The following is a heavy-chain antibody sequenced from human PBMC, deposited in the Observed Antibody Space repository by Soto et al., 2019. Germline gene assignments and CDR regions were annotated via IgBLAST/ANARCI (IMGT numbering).Heavy chain of an antibody. V-gene: IGHV4-39*01. D-gene: IGHD6-13*01. CDR3: ASTNGYSSSWYFDY. CDR1: GGSISSSSYY. Sequence: QLQLQESGPGLVKPSETLSLTCTVSGGSISSSSYYWGWIRQPPGKGLEGIGSIYYSGSTYYNPSLKSRVTXXVXTXXTQFSLKLSSVTAADTAVYYCASTNGYSSSWYFDYWGQGTLVTVSS. CDR2: IYYSGST. J-gene: IGHJ4*02.